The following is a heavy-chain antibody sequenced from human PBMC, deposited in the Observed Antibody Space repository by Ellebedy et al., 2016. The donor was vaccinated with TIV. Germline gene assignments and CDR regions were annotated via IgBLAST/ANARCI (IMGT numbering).Heavy chain of an antibody. CDR1: GFTFDDYA. D-gene: IGHD2-2*01. J-gene: IGHJ6*02. CDR2: ISWNSGSI. V-gene: IGHV3-9*01. Sequence: SLKISCAASGFTFDDYAMHWVRQAPGKGLEWVSGISWNSGSIGYADSVKGRFTISRDNAKNSLYLQMNSLRAEDTALYYCAKDLNQLLWGRDAEYYYALDVWGQGTTVTVSS. CDR3: AKDLNQLLWGRDAEYYYALDV.